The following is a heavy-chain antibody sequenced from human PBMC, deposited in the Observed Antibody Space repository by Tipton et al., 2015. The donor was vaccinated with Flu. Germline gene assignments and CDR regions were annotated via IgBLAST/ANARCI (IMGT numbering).Heavy chain of an antibody. CDR1: GFTFSDYY. CDR3: ARADDYDFWSGYPYYFDY. Sequence: SLRLSCAASGFTFSDYYMSWIRQAPGKGLEWVSYISSSGSTIYYADSVKGRFTISRDNAKNSLYLQMNSLRAEDTAVYYCARADDYDFWSGYPYYFDYWGQGTLVTVSS. D-gene: IGHD3-3*01. V-gene: IGHV3-11*04. J-gene: IGHJ4*02. CDR2: ISSSGSTI.